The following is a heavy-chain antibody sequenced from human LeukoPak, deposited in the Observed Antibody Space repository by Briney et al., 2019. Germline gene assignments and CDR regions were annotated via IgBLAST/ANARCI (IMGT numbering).Heavy chain of an antibody. V-gene: IGHV4-4*09. CDR3: ARHRRASYYYYYMDV. CDR1: GGSISSYY. CDR2: IYTSGST. Sequence: PSETLSLTCTVSGGSISSYYCSWIRQPPGKGLEWIGYIYTSGSTNYNPSLKSRVTISVDTSKNQFSLKLSSVTAADTAVYYCARHRRASYYYYYMDVWGKGTTVTVSS. J-gene: IGHJ6*03.